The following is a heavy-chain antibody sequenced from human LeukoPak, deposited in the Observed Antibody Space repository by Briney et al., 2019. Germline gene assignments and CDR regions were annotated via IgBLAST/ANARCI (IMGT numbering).Heavy chain of an antibody. Sequence: SETLTLTCTVSGGSISSYYWSWIRQPPGKGLEWIGYIYYSGSTNYNPSLKSRVTISVDTSKNQISLKLSSVTAADTAGYYSARDKGTTVTNYGMEVCGKGKTVTVSS. D-gene: IGHD4-17*01. V-gene: IGHV4-59*01. J-gene: IGHJ6*01. CDR1: GGSISSYY. CDR3: ARDKGTTVTNYGMEV. CDR2: IYYSGST.